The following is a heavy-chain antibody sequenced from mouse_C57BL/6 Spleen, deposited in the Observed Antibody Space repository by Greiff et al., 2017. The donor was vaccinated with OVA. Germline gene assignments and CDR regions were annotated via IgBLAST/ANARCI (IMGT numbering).Heavy chain of an antibody. D-gene: IGHD4-1*01. CDR3: ARCELGRGYFDV. CDR1: GYTFTSYW. Sequence: VQLQQPGAELVRPGSSVKLSCKASGYTFTSYWMHWVKQRPIQGLEWIGNIDPSDSDTHYNQKFKDKTTLTADKSSSTAYMPLSSLTSEDAAVYYCARCELGRGYFDVWGTGTTVTVSS. V-gene: IGHV1-52*01. J-gene: IGHJ1*03. CDR2: IDPSDSDT.